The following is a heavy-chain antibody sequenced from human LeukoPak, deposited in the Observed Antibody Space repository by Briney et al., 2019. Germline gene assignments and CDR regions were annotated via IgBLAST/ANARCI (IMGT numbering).Heavy chain of an antibody. J-gene: IGHJ2*01. CDR1: GGSISTYY. Sequence: SETLSLTCTVSGGSISTYYWRWIRQPAGKALEWIGRIHASGNTNYNPSLKSRVTLSVDTSKNQFSLKLNSVTAADTAVYYCARENVARYWYFDLWGRGTLVTVSS. CDR3: ARENVARYWYFDL. V-gene: IGHV4-4*07. CDR2: IHASGNT.